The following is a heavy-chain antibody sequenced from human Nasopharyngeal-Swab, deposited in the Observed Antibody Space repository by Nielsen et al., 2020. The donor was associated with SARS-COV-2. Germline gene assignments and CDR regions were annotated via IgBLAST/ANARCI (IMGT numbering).Heavy chain of an antibody. CDR3: ANSGIAVAGTMY. Sequence: GESLKISCAASGFTFSSYGMHWVRQAPGKGLEWVAVISYDGSNKYYADSVKGRFTISRDNSKNTLYLQMNSLRAEDTAVYYRANSGIAVAGTMYWGQGTLVTVSS. V-gene: IGHV3-30*18. CDR2: ISYDGSNK. D-gene: IGHD6-19*01. CDR1: GFTFSSYG. J-gene: IGHJ4*02.